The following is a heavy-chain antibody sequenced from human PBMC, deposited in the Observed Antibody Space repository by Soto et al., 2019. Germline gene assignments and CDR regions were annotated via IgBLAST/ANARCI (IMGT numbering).Heavy chain of an antibody. V-gene: IGHV4-59*12. CDR3: AKRSSSSTFDY. D-gene: IGHD6-6*01. CDR1: GWSISSYY. J-gene: IGHJ4*02. CDR2: IYYRANP. Sequence: SETLSLTCTVSGWSISSYYWSWIRQPPGKGLEWIGYIYYRANPNYNPSLKSRVTISQDTSKNQFFLKLSSVTAEDTAVYYCAKRSSSSTFDYWGQGTLVTVSS.